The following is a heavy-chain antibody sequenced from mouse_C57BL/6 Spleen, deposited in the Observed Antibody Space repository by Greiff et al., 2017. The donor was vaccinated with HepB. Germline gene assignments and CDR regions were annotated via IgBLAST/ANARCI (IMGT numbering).Heavy chain of an antibody. D-gene: IGHD4-1*01. CDR1: GYAFSSSW. CDR3: ARGLGHGYYFDY. CDR2: IYPGDGDT. Sequence: VQLQQSGPELVKPGASVKISCKASGYAFSSSWMNWVKQRPGKGLEWIGRIYPGDGDTNYNGKFKGKATLTADKSSSTAYMQLSSLTSEDSAVYFCARGLGHGYYFDYWGQGTTLPVSS. J-gene: IGHJ2*01. V-gene: IGHV1-82*01.